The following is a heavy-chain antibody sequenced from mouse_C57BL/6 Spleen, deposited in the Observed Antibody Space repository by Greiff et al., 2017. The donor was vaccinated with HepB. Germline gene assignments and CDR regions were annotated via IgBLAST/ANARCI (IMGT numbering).Heavy chain of an antibody. D-gene: IGHD2-12*01. CDR3: AIRREGYYYFDY. J-gene: IGHJ2*01. CDR1: GYAFSSYW. V-gene: IGHV1-80*01. CDR2: IYPGDGDT. Sequence: VQLQQSGAELVKPGASVKISCKASGYAFSSYWMNWVKQRPGKGLERIGQIYPGDGDTNYNGKFKGKATLTADKASSTAYMQLSSLTSEDSAVYFCAIRREGYYYFDYWGQGTTLTVSS.